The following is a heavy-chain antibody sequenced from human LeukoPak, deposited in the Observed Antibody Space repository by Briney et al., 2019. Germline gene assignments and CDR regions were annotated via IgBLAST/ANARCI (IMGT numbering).Heavy chain of an antibody. J-gene: IGHJ4*02. CDR3: AKDQRPDSGYDIDS. D-gene: IGHD5-12*01. V-gene: IGHV3-23*01. CDR2: IWPSGDTT. Sequence: GGSLRLSCAASGFTFSTYSMSWVRQAPRKGLQWVSVIWPSGDTTYYADSVKGRFTISRDNSKNTLYLQMHNLRAEDTALYYCAKDQRPDSGYDIDSWGQGTLVTVSS. CDR1: GFTFSTYS.